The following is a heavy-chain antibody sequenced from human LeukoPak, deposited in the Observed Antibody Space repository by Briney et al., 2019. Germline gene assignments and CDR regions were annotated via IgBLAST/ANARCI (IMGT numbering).Heavy chain of an antibody. CDR2: ISSSGSTI. V-gene: IGHV3-11*01. J-gene: IGHJ6*02. Sequence: GGSLRLSCAASGFTFSDYYMSWIRQAPGKGLEWVSYISSSGSTIYYADSVKGRFTISRDNAKNSLYLQMNSLRAEDTAVYYCARGLVVGRGMDYGMDVWGQGTTVTVSS. CDR1: GFTFSDYY. CDR3: ARGLVVGRGMDYGMDV. D-gene: IGHD2-2*01.